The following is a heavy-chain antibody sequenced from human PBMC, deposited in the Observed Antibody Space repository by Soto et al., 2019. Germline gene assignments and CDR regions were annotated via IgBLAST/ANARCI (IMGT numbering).Heavy chain of an antibody. CDR3: AGGQDNLAVNFDY. J-gene: IGHJ4*02. Sequence: GGSLRLSCAASGFTFSSYAMSWVRQAPGKGLEWVSAISGSGGSTYYADSVKGRFTISRDNAKKSLYLQMNSLRAEDTAVYYCAGGQDNLAVNFDYWGQGTPVTVSS. V-gene: IGHV3-23*01. D-gene: IGHD1-1*01. CDR1: GFTFSSYA. CDR2: ISGSGGST.